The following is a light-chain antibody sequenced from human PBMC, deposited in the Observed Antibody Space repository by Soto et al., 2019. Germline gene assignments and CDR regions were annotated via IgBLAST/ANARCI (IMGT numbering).Light chain of an antibody. J-gene: IGKJ5*01. Sequence: IQMTQSPSTLSASVGDRVTITCRAGRDTNYWLAWYQQKPGKGPKLLIFAASTLQSGVPSRFSGSGSGTDFTLTISRLEPEDFAVYYCQQYGSSPISFGQGTRLEI. CDR2: AAS. CDR3: QQYGSSPIS. V-gene: IGKV1-5*01. CDR1: RDTNYW.